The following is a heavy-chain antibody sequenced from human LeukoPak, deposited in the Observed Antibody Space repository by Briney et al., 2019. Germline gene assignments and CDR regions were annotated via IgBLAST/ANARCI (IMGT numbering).Heavy chain of an antibody. D-gene: IGHD3-9*01. J-gene: IGHJ4*02. CDR2: ISGSGGST. CDR3: XXXXXGNSDFLTTYTGASLSFDY. Sequence: PGGSLRLSCAASGFTFSSYAMSWVRQAPGKGLEWVSAISGSGGSTYYADSVKGRFTISRDNSKNTLYLQMNSLGAEDTALYYXXXXXXGNSDFLTTYTGASLSFDYWGQGALVTVSS. CDR1: GFTFSSYA. V-gene: IGHV3-23*01.